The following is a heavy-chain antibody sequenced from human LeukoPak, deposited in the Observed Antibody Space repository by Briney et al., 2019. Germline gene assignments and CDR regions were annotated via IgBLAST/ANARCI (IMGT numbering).Heavy chain of an antibody. CDR1: GYTFTGYD. CDR2: INPNSGVT. J-gene: IGHJ4*02. CDR3: ARGDGDGYNFWY. Sequence: ASVNVSCTASGYTFTGYDIHWVRQAPGQGLEWMGWINPNSGVTNYAQKFQGRVTMTRDTSISTAYMELNRLRSDDTAVYYCARGDGDGYNFWYWGQGTLVTVPS. V-gene: IGHV1-2*02. D-gene: IGHD5-24*01.